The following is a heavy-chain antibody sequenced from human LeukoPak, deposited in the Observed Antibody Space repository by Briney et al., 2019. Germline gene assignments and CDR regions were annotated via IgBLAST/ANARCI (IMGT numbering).Heavy chain of an antibody. D-gene: IGHD2/OR15-2a*01. CDR2: IGPHSSAT. Sequence: ASMKVSCKSSGLTFTDYYIHWVRQAPGQGLEWMGYIGPHSSATSSPQEFQGRVTMTRDTSMSTAYMELTRLTSDDTAVYYCAREGNGLLSKDFGHWGQGTLVTASS. J-gene: IGHJ4*02. V-gene: IGHV1-2*02. CDR1: GLTFTDYY. CDR3: AREGNGLLSKDFGH.